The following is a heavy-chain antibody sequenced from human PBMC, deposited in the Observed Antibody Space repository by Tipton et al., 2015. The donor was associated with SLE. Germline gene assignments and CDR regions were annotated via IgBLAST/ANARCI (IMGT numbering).Heavy chain of an antibody. CDR2: IFYSGST. CDR1: GDSISSYY. Sequence: TLSLTCTVSGDSISSYYWSWIRQPPGKGLEWIGYIFYSGSTNYKSSLKSRVTISVDTSKNQFSLKLSSVTAADTAVYYCARGRQKGSLYYGVDVWGQGTTVTVSS. CDR3: ARGRQKGSLYYGVDV. J-gene: IGHJ6*02. V-gene: IGHV4-59*01.